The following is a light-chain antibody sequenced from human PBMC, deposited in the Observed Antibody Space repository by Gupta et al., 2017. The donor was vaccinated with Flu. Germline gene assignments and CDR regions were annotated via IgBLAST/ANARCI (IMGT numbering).Light chain of an antibody. V-gene: IGLV1-51*02. CDR1: SSNIGNNY. CDR2: ETN. CDR3: ASWDNSLSATV. Sequence: SSNIGNNYVSWYQQFPGTAPKLLIYETNRRPSGIPDRFSGSKSGTSATLGITGLQTGDEADYYCASWDNSLSATVFGGGTKVTVL. J-gene: IGLJ3*02.